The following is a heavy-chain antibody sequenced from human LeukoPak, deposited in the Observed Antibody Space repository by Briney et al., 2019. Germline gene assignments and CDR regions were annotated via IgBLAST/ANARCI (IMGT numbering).Heavy chain of an antibody. J-gene: IGHJ5*02. CDR1: GYSFIKHG. D-gene: IGHD3-3*01. CDR2: ISSRNGDT. CDR3: ARDARGSLVLYGVVIGVGGFDP. Sequence: GASVKVSCKASGYSFIKHGINWVRQAPGQGLEWMGWISSRNGDTKYARKVQGRVTVTRDTSTSTVYLDVRNLTSDDTAVYYCARDARGSLVLYGVVIGVGGFDPWGQGTLVTVSS. V-gene: IGHV1-18*01.